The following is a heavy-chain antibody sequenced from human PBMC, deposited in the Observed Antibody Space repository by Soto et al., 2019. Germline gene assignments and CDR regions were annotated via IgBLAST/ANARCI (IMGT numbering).Heavy chain of an antibody. CDR2: ISGSGGST. J-gene: IGHJ4*02. V-gene: IGHV3-23*01. CDR3: ASLSSGWYFDY. D-gene: IGHD6-19*01. Sequence: EVQLLESGGGLVQPGGSLRLSCAASGFTFSSYAMNWVRQAPGKGLEWVSVISGSGGSTYYADSVKGRFTISRDNSKNPLYLQMTSLRAEDTAVYYCASLSSGWYFDYWGQGTLVTVSS. CDR1: GFTFSSYA.